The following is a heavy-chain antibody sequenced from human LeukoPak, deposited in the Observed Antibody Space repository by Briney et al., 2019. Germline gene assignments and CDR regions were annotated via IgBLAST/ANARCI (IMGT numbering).Heavy chain of an antibody. CDR3: ARVSDYYDSSGYYYFDY. V-gene: IGHV3-48*04. CDR2: FGSSSLII. CDR1: GFTFNNFI. D-gene: IGHD3-22*01. J-gene: IGHJ4*02. Sequence: GGSLRLSCAASGFTFNNFIVNWVRQAPGRGLGWFSYFGSSSLIIYYADSVKGRFTISRENAKNSLYLQMNSLRAEDTAVYYCARVSDYYDSSGYYYFDYWGQGTLVTVSS.